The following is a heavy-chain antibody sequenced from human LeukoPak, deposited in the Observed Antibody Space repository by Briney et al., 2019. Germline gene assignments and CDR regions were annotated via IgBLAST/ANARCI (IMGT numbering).Heavy chain of an antibody. Sequence: SETLSLTCTVSGGSISTYHWSWIRQPAGKGLEWIGRIYSNEDTRYNPSLKSRVTMSVDTSKNQFSLKLSSVTAADTAVYYCARAAGVSGGQYFDYWGQGTLVAVSS. CDR1: GGSISTYH. CDR3: ARAAGVSGGQYFDY. V-gene: IGHV4-4*07. J-gene: IGHJ4*02. CDR2: IYSNEDT. D-gene: IGHD6-13*01.